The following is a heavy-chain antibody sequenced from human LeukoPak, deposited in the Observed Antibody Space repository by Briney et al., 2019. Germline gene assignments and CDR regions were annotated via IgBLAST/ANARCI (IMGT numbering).Heavy chain of an antibody. V-gene: IGHV4-30-2*01. D-gene: IGHD3-22*01. Sequence: SETLSLTCAVSGGSISSGGYSWSWIRQPPGKGLEWIGYIYHSGSTYYNPSLKSRVTISVDRSKNQFSLKLSSVTAADTAVYYCARAPYDSSGYYYRWGAFDIWGQGTMVAVSS. CDR3: ARAPYDSSGYYYRWGAFDI. J-gene: IGHJ3*02. CDR2: IYHSGST. CDR1: GGSISSGGYS.